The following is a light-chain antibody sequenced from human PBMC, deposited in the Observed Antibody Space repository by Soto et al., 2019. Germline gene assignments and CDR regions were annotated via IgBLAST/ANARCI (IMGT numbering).Light chain of an antibody. V-gene: IGLV2-14*01. J-gene: IGLJ3*02. CDR1: SSDVGGYNY. CDR3: SSYTSSSTLV. Sequence: QSALTQPASVSGSPGQSITISCTGTSSDVGGYNYVSWYQQHPGKAPKLMIYEVSNRPSGVSNRFSGSKSGNTASLTISGLQADDEADYYCSSYTSSSTLVFGGGTKLPS. CDR2: EVS.